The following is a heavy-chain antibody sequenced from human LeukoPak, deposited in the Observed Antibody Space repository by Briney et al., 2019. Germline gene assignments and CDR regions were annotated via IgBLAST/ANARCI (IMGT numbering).Heavy chain of an antibody. D-gene: IGHD6-19*01. CDR3: ARRTQTGCISGWHGE. Sequence: GEALKISLKGSGYRFTSYWIAWGRQMPGKGLEWIGRIDPSDSYTNYSPSFEGHVTISADKSITTAYLQWSSLKAPNPAMYYRARRTQTGCISGWHGEWGLPSPVTVS. J-gene: IGHJ4*02. CDR1: GYRFTSYW. CDR2: IDPSDSYT. V-gene: IGHV5-10-1*01.